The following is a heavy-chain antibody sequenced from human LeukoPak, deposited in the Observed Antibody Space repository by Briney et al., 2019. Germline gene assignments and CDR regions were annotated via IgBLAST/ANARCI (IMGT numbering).Heavy chain of an antibody. CDR2: INPKSGGT. D-gene: IGHD1-1*01. V-gene: IGHV1-2*02. J-gene: IGHJ4*02. CDR3: ARVLCCDVGTTFLFDY. CDR1: GYTFTDYY. Sequence: ASVKVSCKASGYTFTDYYIHWVRQAPGQGLEWMGWINPKSGGTRYAQNFQGRVTMTRDTSITTAYMELSRLRSDGTAVFYCARVLCCDVGTTFLFDYWGQGTLVTASS.